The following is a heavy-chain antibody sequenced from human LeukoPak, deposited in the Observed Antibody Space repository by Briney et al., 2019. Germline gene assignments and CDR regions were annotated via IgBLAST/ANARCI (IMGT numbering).Heavy chain of an antibody. D-gene: IGHD2-21*01. CDR2: INHSGST. Sequence: SETLSLTCAVYGEYFSTYYYSWIRQPPGKGLKWIGEINHSGSTNYNPSLKSRLTISVDMSKKQFFLRLSSVTAADTAMYYCARPGLAYCGGDCYSSDGYYFDYWGQGTLVTVSS. J-gene: IGHJ4*02. CDR1: GEYFSTYY. V-gene: IGHV4-34*01. CDR3: ARPGLAYCGGDCYSSDGYYFDY.